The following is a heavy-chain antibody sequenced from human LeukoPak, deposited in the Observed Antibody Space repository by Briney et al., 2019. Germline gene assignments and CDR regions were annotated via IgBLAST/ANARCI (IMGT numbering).Heavy chain of an antibody. J-gene: IGHJ5*02. V-gene: IGHV3-33*01. Sequence: GRSLRLSCAASGFTFSSYGMHWVRQAPGKGVEWVAVIWYDGSNKYYADSVKGRFTISRDNSKNTLYLQMNSLRAEDTAVYYCAREGASSSWYGARRTWFDPWGQGTLVTVSS. CDR1: GFTFSSYG. CDR2: IWYDGSNK. CDR3: AREGASSSWYGARRTWFDP. D-gene: IGHD6-13*01.